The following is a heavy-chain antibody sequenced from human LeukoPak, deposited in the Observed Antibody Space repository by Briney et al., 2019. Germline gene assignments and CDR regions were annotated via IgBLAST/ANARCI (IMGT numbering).Heavy chain of an antibody. V-gene: IGHV1-18*01. CDR1: GYTFTSYG. CDR3: ARVGSSSHYYGMDV. CDR2: ISAYNGNT. Sequence: PAASVKVSCKASGYTFTSYGISWVRQAPGQGLEWMGWISAYNGNTNYAQKLQGRVTMTTDTSTSTAYMELRSLRSDDTAVYYCARVGSSSHYYGMDVWGQGTTVTVSS. D-gene: IGHD6-13*01. J-gene: IGHJ6*02.